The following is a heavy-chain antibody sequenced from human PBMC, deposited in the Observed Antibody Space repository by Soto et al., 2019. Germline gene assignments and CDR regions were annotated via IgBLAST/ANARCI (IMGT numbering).Heavy chain of an antibody. Sequence: QVQLVQSGAEVKKPGASVKVSCQASGYTFTSYGISWVRQAPGQGLEWMGWISAYNGNTNYAQKLQGRVTMTTDTSTSTAYMELRSLRSDDTAVYYCAREPRLLTGYHYYSYGMDVWGQGTTVTVSS. V-gene: IGHV1-18*01. CDR2: ISAYNGNT. CDR1: GYTFTSYG. J-gene: IGHJ6*02. D-gene: IGHD3-9*01. CDR3: AREPRLLTGYHYYSYGMDV.